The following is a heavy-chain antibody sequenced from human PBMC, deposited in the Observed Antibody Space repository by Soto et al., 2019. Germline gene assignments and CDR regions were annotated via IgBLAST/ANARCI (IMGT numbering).Heavy chain of an antibody. J-gene: IGHJ4*02. CDR2: IYYSGST. Sequence: PSETLSLTCAVSGDSISSYYCMWIRQPPGKGLESIGYIYYSGSTNYNPSLKSRVTISVDTSKNQFSLKLSSVTAADTAVYYCARRYGGNFDYWGQGTLVPVPQ. CDR3: ARRYGGNFDY. CDR1: GDSISSYY. V-gene: IGHV4-59*08. D-gene: IGHD5-12*01.